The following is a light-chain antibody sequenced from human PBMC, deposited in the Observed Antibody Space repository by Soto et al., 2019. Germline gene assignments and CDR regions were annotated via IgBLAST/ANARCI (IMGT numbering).Light chain of an antibody. V-gene: IGLV2-23*01. CDR2: EGT. CDR1: SSDVGSSDL. CDR3: CSFARRSTSYV. Sequence: QSALTQPASVSGSPGQSITISCTGTSSDVGSSDLVSWYQQHPGKAPKLIIFEGTRRPSGVSGRFSGSMSGNTASLTISGLQAEDEADYYCCSFARRSTSYVFGTGTKVPVL. J-gene: IGLJ1*01.